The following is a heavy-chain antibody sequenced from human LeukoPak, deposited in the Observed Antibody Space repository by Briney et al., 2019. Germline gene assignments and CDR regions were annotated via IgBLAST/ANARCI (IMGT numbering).Heavy chain of an antibody. CDR3: ARGRGSNLENNWFDP. V-gene: IGHV3-21*04. CDR1: GFTFSSYS. Sequence: GGSLRLSCAASGFTFSSYSMNWVRQAPGKGLEWVSSISSSSSYINYADSVKGRFTISRDNAKNSLCLQMNSLRAEDTAVYYCARGRGSNLENNWFDPWGQGTLVTVSS. J-gene: IGHJ5*02. CDR2: ISSSSSYI. D-gene: IGHD6-13*01.